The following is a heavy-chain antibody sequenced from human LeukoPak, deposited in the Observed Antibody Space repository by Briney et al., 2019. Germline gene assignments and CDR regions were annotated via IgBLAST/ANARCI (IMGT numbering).Heavy chain of an antibody. D-gene: IGHD3-22*01. CDR2: IKHDGSVQ. CDR1: GFTFSSYW. Sequence: GGSLRLSCAASGFTFSSYWMSWVRQAPGKGLEWVANIKHDGSVQYCVDSVKGRFTISRDNAKNSLYLQMNSLRAEDTAVYYCARDPEDYYDSSAYYDGFDMWGQGTMVTVSS. J-gene: IGHJ3*02. V-gene: IGHV3-7*01. CDR3: ARDPEDYYDSSAYYDGFDM.